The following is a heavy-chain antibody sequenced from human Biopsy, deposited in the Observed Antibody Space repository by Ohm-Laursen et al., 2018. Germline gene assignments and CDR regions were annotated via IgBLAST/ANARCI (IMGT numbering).Heavy chain of an antibody. CDR2: TYKGGNT. V-gene: IGHV4-4*07. Sequence: TPSLTCTVSGASITSYYWSWIRQPAGKGLEWIGHTYKGGNTNLNPSLKSRVSMSVDTSKNQLSLTLRSVTAADTAVYYCARDLPSSYYYAMDVWGQGTTVTVSS. CDR3: ARDLPSSYYYAMDV. CDR1: GASITSYY. J-gene: IGHJ6*02.